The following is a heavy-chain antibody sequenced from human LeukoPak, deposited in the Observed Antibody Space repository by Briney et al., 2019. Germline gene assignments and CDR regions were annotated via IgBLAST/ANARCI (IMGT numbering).Heavy chain of an antibody. D-gene: IGHD1-20*01. CDR3: AREGRNWNDPRRLDY. J-gene: IGHJ4*02. V-gene: IGHV4-34*01. CDR2: ISHGGRT. CDR1: GGSFSGYF. Sequence: SETLSLTCAVYGGSFSGYFWDWVRQPPGKGLEWIGEISHGGRTTYNPSLKSRVTISGDTSKNQFSLKLSSVTAADTAVYYCAREGRNWNDPRRLDYWGQGTLVTVSS.